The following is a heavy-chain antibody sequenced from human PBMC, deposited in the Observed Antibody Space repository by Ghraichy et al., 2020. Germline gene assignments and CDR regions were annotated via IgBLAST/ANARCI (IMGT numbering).Heavy chain of an antibody. Sequence: GGSLRLSCAVSGFSVSNNDVHWVRHVPGKGLVWVSSIKVNGISTTYADSVKGRFTISRDNAKNTVYLQMNSLRAEDTAVYYCARGPPGYYGVDVWGQGTTVTVSS. J-gene: IGHJ6*02. CDR1: GFSVSNND. V-gene: IGHV3-74*01. CDR2: IKVNGIST. CDR3: ARGPPGYYGVDV. D-gene: IGHD3-10*01.